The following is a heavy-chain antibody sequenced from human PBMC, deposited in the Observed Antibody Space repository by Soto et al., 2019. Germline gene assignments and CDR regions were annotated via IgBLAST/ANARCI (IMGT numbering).Heavy chain of an antibody. V-gene: IGHV3-23*01. CDR1: GFTFSSYA. CDR3: AKSVEHYYGSGSYFLGNLYYYYYGMDV. Sequence: GPSLGLSCAASGFTFSSYAMSWVLQAPGKGLEWVSAISGSGGGTYYADSVKGRFTISRDNSKNTLYLQMNSLRAEDTAVYYCAKSVEHYYGSGSYFLGNLYYYYYGMDVWAQGTTVTVSS. D-gene: IGHD3-10*01. CDR2: ISGSGGGT. J-gene: IGHJ6*02.